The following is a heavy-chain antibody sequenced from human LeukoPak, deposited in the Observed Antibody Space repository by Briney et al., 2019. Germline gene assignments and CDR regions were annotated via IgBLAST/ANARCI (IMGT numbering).Heavy chain of an antibody. CDR1: GFTFSSYS. Sequence: AGGSLRLSCAASGFTFSSYSMTWVRQAPGKGLEWVSSISSSSSYIYYADSVKGRFTISRDNAKNSLYLQMNSLRAKDTAVYYCARLGTDPDAFDIWGQGTMVTVSS. V-gene: IGHV3-21*01. CDR3: ARLGTDPDAFDI. CDR2: ISSSSSYI. J-gene: IGHJ3*02. D-gene: IGHD1-14*01.